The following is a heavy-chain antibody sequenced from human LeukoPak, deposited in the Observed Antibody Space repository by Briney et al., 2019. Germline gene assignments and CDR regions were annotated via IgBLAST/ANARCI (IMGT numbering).Heavy chain of an antibody. J-gene: IGHJ5*02. CDR2: IYHSGIT. D-gene: IGHD6-13*01. Sequence: SETLSLTCAVYGGSFSGYSWTWIRQSPGKGLEWIGEIYHSGITNYNPSLKSRVTISVATSKIQFSLKLTSVTAADTALHYCVRWDFDLRAAGSFDPWGQGTLVTVSS. V-gene: IGHV4-34*01. CDR3: VRWDFDLRAAGSFDP. CDR1: GGSFSGYS.